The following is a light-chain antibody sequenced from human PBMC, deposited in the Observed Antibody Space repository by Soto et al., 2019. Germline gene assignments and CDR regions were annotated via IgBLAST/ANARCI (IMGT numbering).Light chain of an antibody. CDR1: QSVSGW. CDR2: GAS. V-gene: IGKV3-15*01. CDR3: LQYNTLSPT. Sequence: ILMTQSPATLSVSPGERATLSCMASQSVSGWLAWYQQKPGQAPRLLIYGASAWPPGIPARFSGSGSGTKFTLTITSLQPDDFAAYYCLQYNTLSPTFGPGTKV. J-gene: IGKJ1*01.